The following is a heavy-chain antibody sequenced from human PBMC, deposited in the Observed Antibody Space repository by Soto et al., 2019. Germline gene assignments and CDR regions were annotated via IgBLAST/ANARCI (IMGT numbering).Heavy chain of an antibody. D-gene: IGHD2-2*01. Sequence: ASVKVSCKTSEYSFGDYYLHWVRQAPEQGLEWMGWINLNDGGTNSPRKFQGRLTMTRDKSITTVYMELSRLRSDDTAVYFCVREAPSHQSIFDLCGPGPLVTVYS. V-gene: IGHV1-2*02. CDR2: INLNDGGT. J-gene: IGHJ4*02. CDR1: EYSFGDYY. CDR3: VREAPSHQSIFDL.